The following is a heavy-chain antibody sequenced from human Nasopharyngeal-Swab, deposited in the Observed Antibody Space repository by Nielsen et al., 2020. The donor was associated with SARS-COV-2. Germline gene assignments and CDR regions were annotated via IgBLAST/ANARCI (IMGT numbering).Heavy chain of an antibody. Sequence: SVKVSCKASGGTFSSYAISWVRQAPGQGLEWMGGIIPIFGTANYAQKFQGRVTITADKSTSTAYMELSSLRSEDTAVYYCASGIAAAGTLDYWGQGTLVTVSS. CDR1: GGTFSSYA. J-gene: IGHJ4*02. CDR2: IIPIFGTA. CDR3: ASGIAAAGTLDY. D-gene: IGHD6-13*01. V-gene: IGHV1-69*06.